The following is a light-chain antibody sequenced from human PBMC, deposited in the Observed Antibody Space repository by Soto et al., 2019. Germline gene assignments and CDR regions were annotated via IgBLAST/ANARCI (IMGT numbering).Light chain of an antibody. CDR3: QQYSNWPYT. V-gene: IGKV3-15*01. Sequence: VMPAHTSTLTLAQGERATLSCRASQSVSSNLAWYQQKPGKAPRLLIYGASIRDTEVPARFSGSGSGTEFTLTISRLQSDDFTAYYCQQYSNWPYTFGQRAKV. CDR1: QSVSSN. J-gene: IGKJ2*01. CDR2: GAS.